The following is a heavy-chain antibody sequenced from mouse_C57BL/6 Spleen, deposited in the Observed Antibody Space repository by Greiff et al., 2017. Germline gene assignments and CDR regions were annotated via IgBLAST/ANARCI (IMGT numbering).Heavy chain of an antibody. V-gene: IGHV5-15*01. Sequence: EVQLQQSGGGLVQPGGSLKLSCAASGFTFSDYGMAWVRQAPRKGPEWVAFTSNLAYSIYYADTVTGRFTISRENAKNPLYLEMSSLRSEDTAMYYCARQDYGNSAWFAYWGQGTLVTVSA. CDR3: ARQDYGNSAWFAY. CDR2: TSNLAYSI. J-gene: IGHJ3*01. D-gene: IGHD2-1*01. CDR1: GFTFSDYG.